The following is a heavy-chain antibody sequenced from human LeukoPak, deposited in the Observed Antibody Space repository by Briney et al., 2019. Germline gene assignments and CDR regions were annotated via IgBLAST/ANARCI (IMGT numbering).Heavy chain of an antibody. V-gene: IGHV3-30*18. J-gene: IGHJ4*02. Sequence: PGGSLRLSCAASGFTFSSYGMHWVRQAPGKGLEWVAVKSYDGSNKYYADSVKGRFTISRDNSKNTLYLQMNSLRAEDTAVYYCAKEVAAAGKSIKGNYWGQGTLVTVSS. CDR2: KSYDGSNK. CDR1: GFTFSSYG. D-gene: IGHD6-13*01. CDR3: AKEVAAAGKSIKGNY.